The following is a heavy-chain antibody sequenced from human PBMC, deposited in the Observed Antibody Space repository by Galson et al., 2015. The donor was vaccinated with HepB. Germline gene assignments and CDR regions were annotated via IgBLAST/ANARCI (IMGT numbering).Heavy chain of an antibody. CDR3: ARDLLHNDRGDYLDY. V-gene: IGHV1-69*13. CDR1: GGTFGNYA. Sequence: SVKVSCKASGGTFGNYAINWVRQAPGQGLEWMGAIIPISETTNYARKFLGRVTFTADESTTTAYMDLSSLTFEDTAVYYCARDLLHNDRGDYLDYWGQGTLVTVSS. CDR2: IIPISETT. D-gene: IGHD3-22*01. J-gene: IGHJ4*02.